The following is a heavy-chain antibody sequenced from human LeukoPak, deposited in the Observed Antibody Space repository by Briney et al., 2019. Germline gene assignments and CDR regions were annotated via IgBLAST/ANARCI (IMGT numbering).Heavy chain of an antibody. Sequence: GGSLRLSCAASGFXFGSYWMSWVRQAPGKGLEWVSNIKGDGSEKSYVDSVKGRFTISRDNAKNSLYLQMNSLRAEDSALYYCAREASDRLRPIDYWGQGTLVTVSS. CDR1: GFXFGSYW. J-gene: IGHJ4*02. D-gene: IGHD4-17*01. V-gene: IGHV3-7*04. CDR3: AREASDRLRPIDY. CDR2: IKGDGSEK.